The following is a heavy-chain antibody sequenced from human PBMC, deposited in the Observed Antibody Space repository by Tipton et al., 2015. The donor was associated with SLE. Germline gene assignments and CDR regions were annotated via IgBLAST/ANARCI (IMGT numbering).Heavy chain of an antibody. J-gene: IGHJ5*02. V-gene: IGHV4-34*01. CDR2: INHSGST. CDR1: GVSFSDYY. D-gene: IGHD6-19*01. CDR3: ASRSA. Sequence: TLSLTCALYGVSFSDYYWSWIRQPPGKGLEWIGEINHSGSTNYNPSLKSRVTISVDTSKNQFSLKLSSVTAADTAVYYCASRSAWGQGTLVTVSS.